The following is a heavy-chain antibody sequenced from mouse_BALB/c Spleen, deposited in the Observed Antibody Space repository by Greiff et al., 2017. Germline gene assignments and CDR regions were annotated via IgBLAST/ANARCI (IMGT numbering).Heavy chain of an antibody. CDR3: VSGGYGYGY. Sequence: EVKLVESGGGLVQPKGSLKLSCAASGFTFNTYAMNWVRQAPGKGLEWVARIRSKSNNYATYYADSVKDRFTISRDDSQSMLYLQMNNLKTEDTAMYYCVSGGYGYGYWGQGTTLTVSS. CDR2: IRSKSNNYAT. V-gene: IGHV10-1*02. CDR1: GFTFNTYA. J-gene: IGHJ2*01. D-gene: IGHD1-2*01.